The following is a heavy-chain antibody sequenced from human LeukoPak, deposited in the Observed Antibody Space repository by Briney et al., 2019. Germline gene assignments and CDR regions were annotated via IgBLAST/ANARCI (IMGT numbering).Heavy chain of an antibody. CDR2: LFDGGDT. CDR3: TRARASTGWPDAFDV. D-gene: IGHD1-14*01. CDR1: GGSISSSSYY. V-gene: IGHV4-39*02. J-gene: IGHJ3*01. Sequence: SETLSLTCTGSGGSISSSSYYWGWIRQPPGKGLEWIGSLFDGGDTYYSPSLSTRVTISLDTSKNFVSLSLKSVTAADTAMYFCTRARASTGWPDAFDVWGQGTMITVSS.